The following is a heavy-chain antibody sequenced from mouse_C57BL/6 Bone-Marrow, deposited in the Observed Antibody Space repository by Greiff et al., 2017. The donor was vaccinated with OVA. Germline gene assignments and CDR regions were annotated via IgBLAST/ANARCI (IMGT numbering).Heavy chain of an antibody. J-gene: IGHJ3*01. CDR1: GYTFTDYY. Sequence: QVQLQQSGAELVRPGASVSLSCKASGYTFTDYYINWVKQRPGQGLEWIARIYPGSGTTYYNEKFQGKATLTADKSSSTAYMPLSSLTSEDSAGYFCAREDSAYWGQGTLVTVSA. CDR3: AREDSAY. V-gene: IGHV1-76*01. CDR2: IYPGSGTT.